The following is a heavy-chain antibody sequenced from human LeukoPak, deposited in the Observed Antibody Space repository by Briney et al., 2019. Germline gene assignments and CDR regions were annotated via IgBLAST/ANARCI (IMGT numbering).Heavy chain of an antibody. D-gene: IGHD2-2*01. Sequence: SETLSLTCTVSGGSISSGSYYWSWIRQPAGKGLEWIGRIYTSGSTNYNPSLKSRVTISVDTSKNQFSLKLSSVTAADTAVYYCARAQKIVVVPASIPGFDPWGQGTLVTVSS. CDR1: GGSISSGSYY. CDR2: IYTSGST. J-gene: IGHJ5*02. V-gene: IGHV4-61*02. CDR3: ARAQKIVVVPASIPGFDP.